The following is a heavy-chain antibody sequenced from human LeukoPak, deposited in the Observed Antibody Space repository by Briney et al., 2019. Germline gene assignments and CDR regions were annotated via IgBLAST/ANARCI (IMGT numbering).Heavy chain of an antibody. Sequence: SVKVSCKAFGGTFSSHFISWVRQAPGQGLEWMGGIIPIFGTSNYAQKFQGRVTISADESTSTAYMELSSLRSEDTAVYYCMRGRDAYKSNTFDIWGQGTMVTVSS. CDR1: GGTFSSHF. CDR2: IIPIFGTS. J-gene: IGHJ3*02. CDR3: MRGRDAYKSNTFDI. V-gene: IGHV1-69*13. D-gene: IGHD5-24*01.